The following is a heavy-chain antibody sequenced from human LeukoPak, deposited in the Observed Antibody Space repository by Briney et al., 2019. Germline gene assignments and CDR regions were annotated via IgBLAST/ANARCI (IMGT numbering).Heavy chain of an antibody. Sequence: SQTLSLTCTVSGGSISSGDYYWSWIRQPPGKGLEWIGYIYYSGSTYYNPSLKSRVTISVDTSKNQFSLKLNSVTAADTAVYYCASLFDCSSTSCYTGYFDYWGQGTLVTVSS. D-gene: IGHD2-2*02. CDR1: GGSISSGDYY. CDR2: IYYSGST. J-gene: IGHJ4*02. CDR3: ASLFDCSSTSCYTGYFDY. V-gene: IGHV4-30-4*08.